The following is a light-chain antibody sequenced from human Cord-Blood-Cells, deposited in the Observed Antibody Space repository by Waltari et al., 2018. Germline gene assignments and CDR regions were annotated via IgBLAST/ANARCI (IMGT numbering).Light chain of an antibody. Sequence: QSVLTQPPSVSGAPGQRVTISCPGGGSNIGAGNVLTWYQQLPGTAPKLLIYGNSNRPSGVPDRFSGSKSGTSASLAITGLQAEDEADYYCQSYDSSLSGSVFGGGTKLTVL. CDR1: GSNIGAGNV. J-gene: IGLJ3*02. CDR3: QSYDSSLSGSV. V-gene: IGLV1-40*01. CDR2: GNS.